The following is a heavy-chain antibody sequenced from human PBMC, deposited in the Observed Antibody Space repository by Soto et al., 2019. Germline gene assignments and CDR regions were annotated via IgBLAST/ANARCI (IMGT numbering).Heavy chain of an antibody. V-gene: IGHV4-39*01. Sequence: SETLSLTCTVSGVSISSSNYYWGWIRQPPGKGLDWIGNIYYSGSTYYNPSLKSRVTISVDTSQNQFSLKLSSVTAADTAVYYCARCPLIVGAMSWFDPWGQGTLVTVSS. J-gene: IGHJ5*02. CDR2: IYYSGST. CDR3: ARCPLIVGAMSWFDP. D-gene: IGHD1-26*01. CDR1: GVSISSSNYY.